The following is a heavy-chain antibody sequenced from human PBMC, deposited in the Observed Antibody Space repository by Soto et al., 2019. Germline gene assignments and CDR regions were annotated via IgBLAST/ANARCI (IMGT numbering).Heavy chain of an antibody. D-gene: IGHD6-13*01. CDR3: ARDCSSGWYFLFAY. V-gene: IGHV3-33*01. J-gene: IGHJ4*01. CDR2: IWYDGSNK. Sequence: PGGSLRLSCAASGFTLGGYRIHWVRQALGKGLEWVAVIWYDGSNKNYAVAVKGRFTITSDNSKNTLYLQMNSLRAEDTAVYYFARDCSSGWYFLFAYWRQGTLVTVSA. CDR1: GFTLGGYR.